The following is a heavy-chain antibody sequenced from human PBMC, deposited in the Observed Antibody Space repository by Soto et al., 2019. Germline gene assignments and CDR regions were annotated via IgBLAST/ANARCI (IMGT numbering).Heavy chain of an antibody. J-gene: IGHJ4*02. CDR1: GYTFTSYG. V-gene: IGHV1-18*01. CDR2: ISAYNGNT. D-gene: IGHD3-9*01. Sequence: ASVKVSCKASGYTFTSYGISWVRQAPGQGLEWMGWISAYNGNTNYAQKLQGRVTMTTDTSTSTAYMELRSLRSDDTAVYFCARDPLPAYYDILTGYYPFDYWGQGTLVTVSS. CDR3: ARDPLPAYYDILTGYYPFDY.